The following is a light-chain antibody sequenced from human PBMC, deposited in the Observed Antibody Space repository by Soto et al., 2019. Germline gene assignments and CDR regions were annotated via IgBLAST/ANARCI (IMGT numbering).Light chain of an antibody. Sequence: QSALTQPPSASGSPGQSVTIFCTGTSSDVGGYNYVSWYQQHPGKAPKLIIYEVTKRPSGVPDRFSGSKSGNTASLTVSGLQAEDEADIYCSSYAGNVLFGGGTKLTVL. J-gene: IGLJ2*01. CDR2: EVT. V-gene: IGLV2-8*01. CDR1: SSDVGGYNY. CDR3: SSYAGNVL.